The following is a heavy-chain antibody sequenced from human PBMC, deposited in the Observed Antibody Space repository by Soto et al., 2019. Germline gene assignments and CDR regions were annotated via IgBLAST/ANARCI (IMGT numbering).Heavy chain of an antibody. CDR2: ISSNGGST. D-gene: IGHD2-15*01. Sequence: PGGSLRLSCSASGFTVSSYAMHWVRQAPGKGLEYVSAISSNGGSTYYADSVKGRFTISRGNSKNTLYLQMSSLRAEDTAVYYCVKDGYCSGGSCYSLEDLWGQGTLVTVSS. V-gene: IGHV3-64D*06. CDR3: VKDGYCSGGSCYSLEDL. J-gene: IGHJ4*02. CDR1: GFTVSSYA.